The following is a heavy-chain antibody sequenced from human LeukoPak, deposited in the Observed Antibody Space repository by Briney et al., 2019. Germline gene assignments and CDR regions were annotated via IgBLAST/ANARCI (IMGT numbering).Heavy chain of an antibody. V-gene: IGHV1-69*13. CDR1: GGTFSSYA. CDR2: IVPIFGTV. J-gene: IGHJ6*03. Sequence: SVKVSCKASGGTFSSYAISWVRQAPGQGLEWMGGIVPIFGTVIYAQRFQGRVTITADESTSTVYMELSSLRSEDTAAYYCARGRFDYYDSSGYYRPREYYSYYYYMDVWGKGTTVTISS. D-gene: IGHD3-22*01. CDR3: ARGRFDYYDSSGYYRPREYYSYYYYMDV.